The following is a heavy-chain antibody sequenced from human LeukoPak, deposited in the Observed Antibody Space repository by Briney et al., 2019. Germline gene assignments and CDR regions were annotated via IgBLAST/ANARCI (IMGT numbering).Heavy chain of an antibody. J-gene: IGHJ5*02. V-gene: IGHV1-18*01. Sequence: ASVKVSCKASGYTFTNYGSSWVRQAPGQGLERMGWVSAYNGNTNYAQKLQGRVTMTTDTSTSTAYMELRSLRSDDTAVYYCARVDYYGSGSYYENWFDPWGQGTLVTVSS. D-gene: IGHD3-10*01. CDR3: ARVDYYGSGSYYENWFDP. CDR2: VSAYNGNT. CDR1: GYTFTNYG.